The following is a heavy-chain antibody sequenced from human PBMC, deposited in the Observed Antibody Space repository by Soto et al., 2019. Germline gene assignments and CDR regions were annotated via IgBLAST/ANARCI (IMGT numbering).Heavy chain of an antibody. Sequence: PGGSLRLSCAASGFTFSSYAMTWVRQAPGKGLEWVSAIGTSGNSAKYADSVKGRFTVSRDNSRNTLYLQMSSLRADDTAVYYCTKDWSAAHWGQGTLVTSPQ. CDR2: IGTSGNSA. D-gene: IGHD3-3*01. CDR1: GFTFSSYA. V-gene: IGHV3-23*01. CDR3: TKDWSAAH. J-gene: IGHJ4*02.